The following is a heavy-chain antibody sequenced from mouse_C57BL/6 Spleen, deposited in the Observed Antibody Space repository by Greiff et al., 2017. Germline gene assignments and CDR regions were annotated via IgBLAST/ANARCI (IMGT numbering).Heavy chain of an antibody. CDR2: IDPSDSYT. V-gene: IGHV1-69*01. D-gene: IGHD3-2*02. CDR1: GYTFTSYW. Sequence: QVQLKQPGAELVMPGASVKLSCKASGYTFTSYWMHWVKQRPGQGLEWIGEIDPSDSYTNYNQKFKGKSTLTVDKSSSTAYMQLSSLTSEDSAVYYCARQIGDSSGWFAYWGQGTLVTVSA. CDR3: ARQIGDSSGWFAY. J-gene: IGHJ3*01.